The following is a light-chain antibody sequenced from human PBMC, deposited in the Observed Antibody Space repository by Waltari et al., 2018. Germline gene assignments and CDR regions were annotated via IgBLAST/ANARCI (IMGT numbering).Light chain of an antibody. Sequence: TCRASQSVKNNWAWYQQKPGKAPKVLIHKASRLESGVPSRFSGSGFGTDFILSISSLQPDDFATYYCQEYDSLPVTFGGGTRVEIK. CDR3: QEYDSLPVT. CDR1: QSVKNN. J-gene: IGKJ4*01. V-gene: IGKV1-5*03. CDR2: KAS.